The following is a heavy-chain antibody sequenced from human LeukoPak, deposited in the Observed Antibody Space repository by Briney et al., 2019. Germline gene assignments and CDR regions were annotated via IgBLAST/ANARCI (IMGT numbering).Heavy chain of an antibody. CDR2: INSDGSST. Sequence: GGSLRLSCAASGFTFSSYWMHWVRQAPGKGLVWVSRINSDGSSTSYADSVKGRFTVSRDNAKNTLYLQMNSLRAEDTAVYYCARVYYSYYFDYWGQGTLVTVSS. D-gene: IGHD3-10*01. V-gene: IGHV3-74*01. J-gene: IGHJ4*02. CDR3: ARVYYSYYFDY. CDR1: GFTFSSYW.